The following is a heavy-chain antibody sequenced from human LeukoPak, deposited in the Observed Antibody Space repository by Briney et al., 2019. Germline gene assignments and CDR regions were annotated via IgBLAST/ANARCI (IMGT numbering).Heavy chain of an antibody. CDR3: ARDQPSSWYYFDY. CDR2: ITRSGDTI. CDR1: GFTFSSYE. Sequence: PGGSLRLSCAASGFTFSSYEVNWVRQAPGKGLEWVSYITRSGDTIYYADSVKGRFTISRDNAKNSLYLQMNSLRAEDTAVYYCARDQPSSWYYFDYWGQGTLVTVSS. V-gene: IGHV3-48*03. J-gene: IGHJ4*02. D-gene: IGHD6-13*01.